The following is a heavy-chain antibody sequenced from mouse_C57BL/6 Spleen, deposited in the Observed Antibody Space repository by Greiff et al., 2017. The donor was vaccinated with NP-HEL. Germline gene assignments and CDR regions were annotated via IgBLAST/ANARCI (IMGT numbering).Heavy chain of an antibody. D-gene: IGHD1-1*01. J-gene: IGHJ2*01. CDR3: ARGSRSPDY. CDR1: GFTFSSYA. Sequence: DVMLVESGGGLVKPGGSLKLSCAASGFTFSSYAMSWVRQTPEKRLEWVATISDGGSYTYYPDNVKGRFTSSRDNAKNNLYLQMSHLKSEDTAMYYFARGSRSPDYWGQGTTLTVSS. V-gene: IGHV5-4*03. CDR2: ISDGGSYT.